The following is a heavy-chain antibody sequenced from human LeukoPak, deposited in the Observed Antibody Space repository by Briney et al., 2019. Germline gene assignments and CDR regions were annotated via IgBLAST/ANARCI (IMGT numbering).Heavy chain of an antibody. CDR3: ARRRVGDLTVGSDTWFDP. CDR2: ISDSGST. J-gene: IGHJ5*02. D-gene: IGHD2-15*01. Sequence: SETLSLTCTVSGGSITNYNWNWIRQPPGKGLEWIGYISDSGSTNYNPSLQSRVTISVDTSKNQFSLKLSSVTASDTAVYYCARRRVGDLTVGSDTWFDPWGQGALVTVSS. CDR1: GGSITNYN. V-gene: IGHV4-59*08.